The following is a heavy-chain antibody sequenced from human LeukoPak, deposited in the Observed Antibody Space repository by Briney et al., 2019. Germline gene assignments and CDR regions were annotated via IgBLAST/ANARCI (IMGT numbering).Heavy chain of an antibody. CDR3: ASLPFGSGSYYMPSFFYYYYMDV. CDR2: ISSSGSNI. CDR1: GFTFSDYY. J-gene: IGHJ6*03. Sequence: GGSLRLSCAASGFTFSDYYMSWLRQAPGKGLEGVSYISSSGSNIYYADSVKGRLTISRDNAKNSLYVQMNSLRGEDRAVYYCASLPFGSGSYYMPSFFYYYYMDVWGKGTAVTVSS. V-gene: IGHV3-11*04. D-gene: IGHD3-10*01.